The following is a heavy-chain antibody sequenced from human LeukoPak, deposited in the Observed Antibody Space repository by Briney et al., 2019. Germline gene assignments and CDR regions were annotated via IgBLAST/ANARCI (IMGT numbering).Heavy chain of an antibody. J-gene: IGHJ5*02. CDR2: MYVSGST. CDR1: GDSISSYY. CDR3: ARDMVRGVKAYLSWFDP. V-gene: IGHV4-4*07. D-gene: IGHD3-10*01. Sequence: SETLSLTCTVSGDSISSYYWSWIRQPAGKGLEWIGRMYVSGSTNYNPSLKSRVTMSVDTSKNQFSLKMTSVTAADTAFYYCARDMVRGVKAYLSWFDPWDQGILVTVST.